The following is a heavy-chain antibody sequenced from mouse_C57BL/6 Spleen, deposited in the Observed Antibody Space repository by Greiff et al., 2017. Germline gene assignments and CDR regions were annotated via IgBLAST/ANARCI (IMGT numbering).Heavy chain of an antibody. Sequence: VQLQQSGAELVKPGASVKLSCKASGYTFTSYWMHWVKQRPGQGLEWIGMIHPNSGSTNYNEKFKSKATLTVDKSSSTAYMQLSSLTSEDSAVYYCARGDYGDDWFAYWGQGTLVTVSA. CDR1: GYTFTSYW. D-gene: IGHD2-4*01. CDR2: IHPNSGST. V-gene: IGHV1-64*01. J-gene: IGHJ3*01. CDR3: ARGDYGDDWFAY.